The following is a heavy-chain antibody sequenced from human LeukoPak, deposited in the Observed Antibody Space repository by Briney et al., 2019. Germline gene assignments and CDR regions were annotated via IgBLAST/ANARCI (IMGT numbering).Heavy chain of an antibody. J-gene: IGHJ6*02. CDR3: ARSLITLRGMDV. Sequence: GESLKISCKGSGYTFTSYGISWVRQAPGQGLEWMGWISAYNGNTNYAQKLQGRVTMTTDTSTSTAYMELRSLRSDDTAVYYCARSLITLRGMDVWGQGTTVTVSS. V-gene: IGHV1-18*01. CDR1: GYTFTSYG. D-gene: IGHD1-14*01. CDR2: ISAYNGNT.